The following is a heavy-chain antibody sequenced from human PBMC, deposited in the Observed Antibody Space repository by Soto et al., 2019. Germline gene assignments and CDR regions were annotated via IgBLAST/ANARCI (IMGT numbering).Heavy chain of an antibody. Sequence: QLQLQESGPGLVKPSETLSLTCTVSGGSISSSSYYWGWIRQPPGKGLEWIGSIYYSGSTYYNPSLKSRVTISVDTSKNQFSLKLSSVTAADTAVYYCAINGAVRGVINWFDPWGQGTLVTVSS. CDR1: GGSISSSSYY. D-gene: IGHD3-10*01. J-gene: IGHJ5*02. CDR2: IYYSGST. V-gene: IGHV4-39*01. CDR3: AINGAVRGVINWFDP.